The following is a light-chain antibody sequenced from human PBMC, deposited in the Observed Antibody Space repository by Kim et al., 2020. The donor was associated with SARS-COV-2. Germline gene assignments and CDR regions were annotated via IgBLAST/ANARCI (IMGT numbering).Light chain of an antibody. J-gene: IGKJ3*01. Sequence: ASIGDRVTITCLASQSISTYLNWYQQKPGKAPELLIYAAFSLQSGVPSRFSGSGSGTDFTLTINSLQPEDFTTYYCQQNYITPFTFGPGTKVDIK. CDR2: AAF. V-gene: IGKV1-39*01. CDR3: QQNYITPFT. CDR1: QSISTY.